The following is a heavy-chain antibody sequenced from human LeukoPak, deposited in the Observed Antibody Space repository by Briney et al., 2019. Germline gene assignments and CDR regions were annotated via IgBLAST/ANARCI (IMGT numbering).Heavy chain of an antibody. CDR3: ARAWEADYGANVGAFDI. CDR2: ISYDGSNK. Sequence: GGSLRLSCAASGFTFSSYAMHWVRQAPGKGLEWVAVISYDGSNKYYADSVKGRFTISRDNSKNTLYLQMNSLRAEDTAVYYCARAWEADYGANVGAFDIWGQGTMVTVSS. J-gene: IGHJ3*02. D-gene: IGHD4-17*01. CDR1: GFTFSSYA. V-gene: IGHV3-30-3*01.